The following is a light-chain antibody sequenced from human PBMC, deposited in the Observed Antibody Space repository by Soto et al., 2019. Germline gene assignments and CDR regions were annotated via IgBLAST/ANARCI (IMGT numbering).Light chain of an antibody. J-gene: IGKJ2*01. CDR1: QSISNH. CDR3: QQYNNWPPRT. CDR2: GAS. V-gene: IGKV3-15*01. Sequence: EIVMTQSPVTLSVSPGERATLSCRASQSISNHLAWYQQKPGQAPRLLMYGASTRATGIPARFSGSGSGTEFTLTISSLQSEDVAVYYCQQYNNWPPRTFGQGTKVDI.